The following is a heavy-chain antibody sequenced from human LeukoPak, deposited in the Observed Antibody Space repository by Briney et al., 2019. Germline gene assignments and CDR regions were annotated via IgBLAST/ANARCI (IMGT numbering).Heavy chain of an antibody. Sequence: GGSLRLSCAASGFTFSSYEMNWVRQAPGKGLEWVSYISSSGSTIYYADSVKGRFTISRDNSKNTLYLQMNSLRAEDTAVYYCAKGGAVSSKSITLIRGTRKYYYYMDVWGKGTTVTISS. CDR2: ISSSGSTI. D-gene: IGHD3-10*01. J-gene: IGHJ6*03. CDR3: AKGGAVSSKSITLIRGTRKYYYYMDV. CDR1: GFTFSSYE. V-gene: IGHV3-48*03.